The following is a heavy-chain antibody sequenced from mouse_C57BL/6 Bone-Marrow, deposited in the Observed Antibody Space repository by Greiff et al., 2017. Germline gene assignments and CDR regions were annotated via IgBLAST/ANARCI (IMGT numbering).Heavy chain of an antibody. J-gene: IGHJ1*03. Sequence: VQLQQSGPELVKPGASVKISCKASGYTFTDYYMDWVRQSPGKSLEWIGDINPNNGGTSYNQKFKGKATLTVEKSSSTAYMELRSLTSEDSAVYYCSRDYYGSSWYFDVWGTGTKVTVSS. V-gene: IGHV1-26*01. CDR3: SRDYYGSSWYFDV. CDR1: GYTFTDYY. D-gene: IGHD1-1*01. CDR2: INPNNGGT.